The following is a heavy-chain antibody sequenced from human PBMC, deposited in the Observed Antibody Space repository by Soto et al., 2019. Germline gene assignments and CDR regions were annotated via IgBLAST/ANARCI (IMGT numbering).Heavy chain of an antibody. CDR1: GGTFSSYT. J-gene: IGHJ6*02. Sequence: QVQLVQSGAEVKKPGSSVKVPCKASGGTFSSYTISWVRQAPGQGLEWMGRIIPILGIANYAQKFQGRVTITADKSTSTAYMELSSLRSEDTAVYYCARLRDSDGMDVWGQGTTVTVSS. V-gene: IGHV1-69*02. CDR2: IIPILGIA. CDR3: ARLRDSDGMDV. D-gene: IGHD1-26*01.